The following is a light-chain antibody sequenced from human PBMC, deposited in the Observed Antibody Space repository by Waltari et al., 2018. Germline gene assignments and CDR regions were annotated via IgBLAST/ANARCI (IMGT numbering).Light chain of an antibody. J-gene: IGKJ1*01. CDR3: QHHFRLPAT. CDR1: QSISRY. CDR2: GAS. V-gene: IGKV3-20*01. Sequence: IMLTQSPGTLSLSPGDRATLSCRGSQSISRYLAWYQQKPGQAPRLLIYGASTRATGIPDRFSGSGSGTDFSLTISGLEPEDSAVYYCQHHFRLPATFGQGTKVEIK.